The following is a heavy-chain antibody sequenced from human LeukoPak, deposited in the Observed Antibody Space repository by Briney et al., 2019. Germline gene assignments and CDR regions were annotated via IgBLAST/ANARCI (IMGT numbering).Heavy chain of an antibody. CDR1: GFTFSSYS. CDR3: ARAQWLVPRGLDY. Sequence: GSLRLSCAASGFTFSSYSMNWVRQAPGKGLEWIGEINHSGSTNYNPSLKSRVTISVDTSKNQFSLKLSSVTAADTAVYYCARAQWLVPRGLDYWGQGTLVIVSS. V-gene: IGHV4-34*01. CDR2: INHSGST. D-gene: IGHD6-19*01. J-gene: IGHJ4*02.